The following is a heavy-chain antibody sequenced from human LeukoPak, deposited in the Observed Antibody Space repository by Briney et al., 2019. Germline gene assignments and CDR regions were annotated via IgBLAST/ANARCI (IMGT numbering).Heavy chain of an antibody. CDR1: GSRFSDFG. CDR3: AKGDNYKPLYFDN. D-gene: IGHD1-20*01. Sequence: GGSLRLSWAASGSRFSDFGMHWVRQAPGKGLEWVAVIWYDRSKKFYADSVEGRFTISSDNSKNTLFLQMNSLRDEDTAVYYCAKGDNYKPLYFDNWGQGSLVTVTA. V-gene: IGHV3-33*06. CDR2: IWYDRSKK. J-gene: IGHJ4*02.